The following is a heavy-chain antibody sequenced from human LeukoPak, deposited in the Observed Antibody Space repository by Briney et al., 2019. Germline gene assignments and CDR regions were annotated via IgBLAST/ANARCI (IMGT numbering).Heavy chain of an antibody. CDR3: ATGHSYGYDY. CDR2: INSDGSSI. V-gene: IGHV3-74*03. CDR1: GFTFSSYW. D-gene: IGHD5-18*01. Sequence: GGSLRLSCAASGFTFSSYWMHWVRQAPGKGLVWVSRINSDGSSITYADSVKGRFTISRDNAKNTLYLQMNSLRADDSGVYYCATGHSYGYDYWGQGVLVTVSS. J-gene: IGHJ4*02.